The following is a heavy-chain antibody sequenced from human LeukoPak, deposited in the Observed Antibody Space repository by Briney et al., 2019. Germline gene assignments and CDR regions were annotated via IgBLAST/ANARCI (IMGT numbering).Heavy chain of an antibody. Sequence: PGGSLRLSCAASGFTFDDYGMSWVRQAPGKGLEWVSGINWNGGSTGYADSVKRRFTISRDNAKNSLYLQMNSLRAEDTALYYCARWGSGDYDYYYYGMDVWGQGTTVTVSS. V-gene: IGHV3-20*04. CDR3: ARWGSGDYDYYYYGMDV. CDR2: INWNGGST. CDR1: GFTFDDYG. D-gene: IGHD4-17*01. J-gene: IGHJ6*02.